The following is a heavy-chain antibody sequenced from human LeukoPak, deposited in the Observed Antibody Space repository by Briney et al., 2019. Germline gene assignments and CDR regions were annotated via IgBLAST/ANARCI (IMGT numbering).Heavy chain of an antibody. D-gene: IGHD3-10*01. CDR2: IRSTANGYAT. CDR1: GFTFSGSA. CDR3: ARFGDHEYYFDY. J-gene: IGHJ4*02. Sequence: GGSLRLSCAASGFTFSGSALHWVRQASGKGLEWVGRIRSTANGYATAYAASVKGRFTISRDDSKNTAYLQMDSLKTEDTAVYYCARFGDHEYYFDYWGQGTLVTVSS. V-gene: IGHV3-73*01.